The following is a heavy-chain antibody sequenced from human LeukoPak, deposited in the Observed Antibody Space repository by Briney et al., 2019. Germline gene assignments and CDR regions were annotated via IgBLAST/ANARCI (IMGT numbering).Heavy chain of an antibody. J-gene: IGHJ1*01. CDR2: ITDSGDTK. V-gene: IGHV3-11*04. CDR1: GYTLTELS. CDR3: ASSISGWYGNFQH. Sequence: SCKVSGYTLTELSMNWVRQAPGKGLEWVSFITDSGDTKYLADSVKGRFTISRDNAKNSLYLQMNSLRAEDTAVYYCASSISGWYGNFQHWGQGTLVTVSS. D-gene: IGHD6-19*01.